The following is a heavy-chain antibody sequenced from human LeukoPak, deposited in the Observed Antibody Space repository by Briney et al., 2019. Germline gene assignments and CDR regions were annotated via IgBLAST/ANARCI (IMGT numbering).Heavy chain of an antibody. CDR2: ISGSGGST. V-gene: IGHV3-23*01. D-gene: IGHD5-12*01. J-gene: IGHJ5*02. CDR1: GFTFSSYA. CDR3: AKNVVATASTGWFDP. Sequence: GGSLRLSCVASGFTFSSYAMSWVRQAPGKGLEWVSAISGSGGSTYYADSVKGRFTISRDNSKNTLYLQMNSLRAEDTAVYYCAKNVVATASTGWFDPWGQGTLVSVSS.